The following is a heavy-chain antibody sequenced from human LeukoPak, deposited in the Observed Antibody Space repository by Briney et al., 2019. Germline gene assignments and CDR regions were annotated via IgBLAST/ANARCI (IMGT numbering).Heavy chain of an antibody. CDR1: GFTFSNYW. Sequence: PGGSLRLSCAASGFTFSNYWMHWVRQTPGKGLVWVSRINNDGSTTSYADSVRGRFTISRDNAKNSLYLQMNSLRAEDTAVYYCAELGITMIGGVWGKGTTVTISS. D-gene: IGHD3-10*02. V-gene: IGHV3-74*01. CDR3: AELGITMIGGV. J-gene: IGHJ6*04. CDR2: INNDGSTT.